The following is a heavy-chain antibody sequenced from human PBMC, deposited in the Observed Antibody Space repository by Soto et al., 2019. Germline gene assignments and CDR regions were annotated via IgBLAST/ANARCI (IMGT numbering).Heavy chain of an antibody. CDR3: AKDFYGDYPDYFGS. CDR1: EFTFSSSA. Sequence: EVQLLESGGGLVQPGGSLRLSCAASEFTFSSSAMGWVRQAPGKGLEWVSGIRGSVGSTYYADSVEGRFTISRDSSKNTLYLQMNSLRAEDTAVYYCAKDFYGDYPDYFGSWGQGTRVTVSS. CDR2: IRGSVGST. V-gene: IGHV3-23*01. J-gene: IGHJ4*02. D-gene: IGHD4-17*01.